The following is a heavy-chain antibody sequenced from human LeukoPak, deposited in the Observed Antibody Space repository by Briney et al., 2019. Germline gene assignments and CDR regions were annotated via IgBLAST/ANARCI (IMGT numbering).Heavy chain of an antibody. V-gene: IGHV1-46*01. CDR3: ARVTMALPCPGGGYRCRDAFDI. Sequence: EASVKVSCKASGYTFTSYYMHWVRQAPGQGLEWMGIINPSGGSTSYAQKFQGRVTMTRDMSTSTVYMELSSLRSEDTAVYYCARVTMALPCPGGGYRCRDAFDIWGQGTMVTVSS. D-gene: IGHD3-22*01. J-gene: IGHJ3*02. CDR1: GYTFTSYY. CDR2: INPSGGST.